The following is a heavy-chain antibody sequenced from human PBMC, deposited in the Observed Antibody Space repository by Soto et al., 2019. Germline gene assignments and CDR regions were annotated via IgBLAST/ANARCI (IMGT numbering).Heavy chain of an antibody. CDR1: GGTFSRYT. Sequence: QVQLVRSGAEVKTPGSSVRVSCKASGGTFSRYTLNWVRQAPGQGLEWMGGIIPRFGTRNYAPTLQDRVTIIADESTNTAYMELNSLMSEDTAVYYCARGREIYNSGRSELDPWGQGTLVTVSS. D-gene: IGHD6-19*01. J-gene: IGHJ5*02. CDR2: IIPRFGTR. CDR3: ARGREIYNSGRSELDP. V-gene: IGHV1-69*01.